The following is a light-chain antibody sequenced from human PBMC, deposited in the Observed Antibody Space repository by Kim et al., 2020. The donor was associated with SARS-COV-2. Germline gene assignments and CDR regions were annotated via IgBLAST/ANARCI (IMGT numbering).Light chain of an antibody. J-gene: IGLJ1*01. CDR3: CSHAGTFYV. CDR1: SSDVGDYEY. V-gene: IGLV2-11*01. Sequence: QSALTQPRSVSGSPGQSVTISCTATSSDVGDYEYVSWYQQHPGKAPKLIIYGVDKRPSGVPDRFSGSKSGNTASLTISGLRAEDEADYYCCSHAGTFYVFGAGTKSPS. CDR2: GVD.